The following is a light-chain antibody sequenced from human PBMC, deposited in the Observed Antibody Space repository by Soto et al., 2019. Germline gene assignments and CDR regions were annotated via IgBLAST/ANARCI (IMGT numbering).Light chain of an antibody. CDR2: DVT. V-gene: IGLV2-14*01. J-gene: IGLJ2*01. CDR1: SSDVGGYNY. Sequence: QSVLTQPASVSGSPGQSITISCTGTSSDVGGYNYVSWYQQHPGKAPKLMVYDVTKRPSGVSYRFSGSKSGNTASLTISGLQAEDEADYYCRSYTNRRTIIFGGGTKLTVL. CDR3: RSYTNRRTII.